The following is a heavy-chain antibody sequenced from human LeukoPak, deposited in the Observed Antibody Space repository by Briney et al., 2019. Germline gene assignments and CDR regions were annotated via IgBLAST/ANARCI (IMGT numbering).Heavy chain of an antibody. CDR2: IHPSGGST. V-gene: IGHV1-46*01. D-gene: IGHD3-16*01. CDR3: ARDSPRDYVWGSHDAFDI. J-gene: IGHJ3*02. CDR1: GYTFTSYY. Sequence: SSVNVSCKASGYTFTSYYVHWVRQAPGQGLEGMGIIHPSGGSTSYAQKFQGRVTMTRDTSTSTVYMHLSSLTSEDTAVYYCARDSPRDYVWGSHDAFDIWGQGTMVSVSS.